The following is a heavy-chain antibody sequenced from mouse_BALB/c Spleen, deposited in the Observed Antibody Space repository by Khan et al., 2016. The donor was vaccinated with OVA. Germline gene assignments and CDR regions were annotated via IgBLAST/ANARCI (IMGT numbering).Heavy chain of an antibody. CDR1: DYTFTDYP. CDR3: ARDDGYSLFAY. V-gene: IGHV1S137*01. CDR2: VSTYYGNA. J-gene: IGHJ3*01. Sequence: QVQLQQSGPELVRPGVSVKISCKGPDYTFTDYPMHWVQQSHVKSLEWIGAVSTYYGNANYNQKFKGKAIMTVAKSSSTAYMELARLTSEDSAIYYCARDDGYSLFAYWGQGTLVTVSA. D-gene: IGHD2-3*01.